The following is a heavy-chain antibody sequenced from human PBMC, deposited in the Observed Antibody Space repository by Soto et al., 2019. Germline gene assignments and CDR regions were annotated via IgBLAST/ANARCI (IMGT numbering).Heavy chain of an antibody. CDR1: GGTFSSYA. CDR3: ASDDSSGYYLIRRY. D-gene: IGHD3-22*01. Sequence: SVKVSCKASGGTFSSYAISWVREAPGQGLEWMGGIIPIFGTANYAQKFQGRVTITADKSTSTAYMELSSLRSEDTAVYYCASDDSSGYYLIRRYWGQGTLVTVYS. V-gene: IGHV1-69*06. J-gene: IGHJ4*02. CDR2: IIPIFGTA.